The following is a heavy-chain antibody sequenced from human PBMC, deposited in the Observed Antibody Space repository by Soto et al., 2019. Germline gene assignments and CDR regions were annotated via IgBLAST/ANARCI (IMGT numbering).Heavy chain of an antibody. CDR2: ISGSGGST. Sequence: EVQLLESGGVLVQPGGSLRLSCVASGFTFSTYAMTWVRQATGKGLEWVSVISGSGGSTYYADSVKGRFTISRDNSKNTLYLQMPSLRAEDTAVYYWARGKTSAAVNWFDPWVQGTLVTVSS. V-gene: IGHV3-23*01. J-gene: IGHJ5*02. CDR1: GFTFSTYA. D-gene: IGHD2-15*01. CDR3: ARGKTSAAVNWFDP.